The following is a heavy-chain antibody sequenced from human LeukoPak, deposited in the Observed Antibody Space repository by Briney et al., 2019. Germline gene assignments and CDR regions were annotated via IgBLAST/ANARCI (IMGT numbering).Heavy chain of an antibody. CDR2: ISSSSSYI. Sequence: GGSLRLSCAASGFTFDDYGMSWVRQAPGKGLEWVSSISSSSSYIYYADSVKGRFTISRDNAKNSLYLQMNSLRAEDTAVYYCARGGVGATTDYFDYWGQGTLVTVSS. V-gene: IGHV3-21*01. J-gene: IGHJ4*02. D-gene: IGHD1-26*01. CDR3: ARGGVGATTDYFDY. CDR1: GFTFDDYG.